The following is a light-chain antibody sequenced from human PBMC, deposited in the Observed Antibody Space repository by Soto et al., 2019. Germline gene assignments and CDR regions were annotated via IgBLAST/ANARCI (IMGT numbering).Light chain of an antibody. J-gene: IGLJ3*02. CDR2: EVN. CDR1: SSDVGDYNY. Sequence: QSALTQPPSASGSPGQSVTISCTGTSSDVGDYNYVSWYQQHPGKAPKLIIYEVNKRPSGVPDRFSGSKSGNTASLTVSGLQAEDEADYYCSSYAGSNTFLSGGGTKLTVL. V-gene: IGLV2-8*01. CDR3: SSYAGSNTFL.